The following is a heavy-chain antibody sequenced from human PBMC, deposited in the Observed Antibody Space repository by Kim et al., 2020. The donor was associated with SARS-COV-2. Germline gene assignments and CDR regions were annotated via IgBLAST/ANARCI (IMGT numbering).Heavy chain of an antibody. D-gene: IGHD3-22*01. V-gene: IGHV3-30-3*01. CDR1: GFTFSSYA. CDR3: ARDREKYDSSGYVYYYYGMDV. CDR2: ISYDGSNK. Sequence: GGSLRLSCAASGFTFSSYAMHWVRQAPGKGLEWVAVISYDGSNKYYADSVKGRFTISRDNSKNTLYLQMNSLRAEDTAVYYCARDREKYDSSGYVYYYYGMDVWGQGTTVTVSS. J-gene: IGHJ6*02.